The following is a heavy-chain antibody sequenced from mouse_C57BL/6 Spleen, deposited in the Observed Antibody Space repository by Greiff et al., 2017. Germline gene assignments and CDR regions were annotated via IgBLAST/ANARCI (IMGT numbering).Heavy chain of an antibody. Sequence: VQLKQSGPELVKPGASVKISCKASGYSFTGYYMNWVKQSPEKSLEWIGEINPSTGGTTYNQKFKAKATLTVDKSSSTAYMQLKSLTSEDSAVYYCARSGELPWYFDVWGTGTTVTVSS. CDR1: GYSFTGYY. CDR2: INPSTGGT. V-gene: IGHV1-42*01. CDR3: ARSGELPWYFDV. J-gene: IGHJ1*03. D-gene: IGHD3-2*02.